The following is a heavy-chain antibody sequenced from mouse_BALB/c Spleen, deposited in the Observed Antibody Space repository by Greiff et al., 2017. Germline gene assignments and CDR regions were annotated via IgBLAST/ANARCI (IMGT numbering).Heavy chain of an antibody. D-gene: IGHD4-1*01. CDR3: ARNSGFFYYFDY. CDR2: IWSGGST. CDR1: GFSLTSYG. Sequence: VKLMESGPGLVAPSQSLSITCTVSGFSLTSYGVHWVRQSPGKGLEWLGVIWSGGSTDYNAAFISRLSISKDNSKSQVFFKMNSLQANDTAIYYCARNSGFFYYFDYWGQGTTLTVSS. V-gene: IGHV2-2*02. J-gene: IGHJ2*01.